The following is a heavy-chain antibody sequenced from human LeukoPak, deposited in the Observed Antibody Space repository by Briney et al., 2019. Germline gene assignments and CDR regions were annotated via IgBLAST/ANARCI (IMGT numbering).Heavy chain of an antibody. V-gene: IGHV4-31*03. CDR2: IYYSGST. CDR3: ARGGYSYGSFDY. Sequence: SQTLSLTCTVSGGSISSGGYYWSWIRQHPGKGLEWIGYIYYSGSTYYNPSLKSRVTISVDTSKNQFSLKLSSVTPADTAVYYCARGGYSYGSFDYWGQGTLVTVSS. D-gene: IGHD5-18*01. J-gene: IGHJ4*02. CDR1: GGSISSGGYY.